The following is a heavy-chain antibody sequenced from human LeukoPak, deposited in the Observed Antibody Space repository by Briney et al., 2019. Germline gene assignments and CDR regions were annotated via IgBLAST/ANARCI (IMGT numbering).Heavy chain of an antibody. V-gene: IGHV3-23*01. J-gene: IGHJ4*02. CDR2: ISDSGGGT. Sequence: GGSLRLSCAASGFTFSSYVMNWIRQAPGKGLEWVSGISDSGGGTYYADSVKGRFTISRDNSKNTLYLQMNSLRAEDTAVYYCAKLPGRAADYWGQGTLVTVSS. CDR1: GFTFSSYV. CDR3: AKLPGRAADY.